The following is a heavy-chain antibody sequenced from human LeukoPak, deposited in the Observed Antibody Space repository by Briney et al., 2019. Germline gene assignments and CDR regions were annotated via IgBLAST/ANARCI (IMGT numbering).Heavy chain of an antibody. J-gene: IGHJ4*02. V-gene: IGHV3-9*01. D-gene: IGHD4-23*01. Sequence: GGSLRLSCMASGFPFSDYYMSWIRQAPGKGLEWVSYINWNSENIGYADSVKGRFTVSRDNAKNSLFLQMSSLRPEDTAFYYCAKSDGYGGNSYDSWGQGILVTVSS. CDR1: GFPFSDYY. CDR2: INWNSENI. CDR3: AKSDGYGGNSYDS.